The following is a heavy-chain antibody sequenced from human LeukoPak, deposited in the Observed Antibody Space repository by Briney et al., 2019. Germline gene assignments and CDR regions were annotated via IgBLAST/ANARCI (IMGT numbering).Heavy chain of an antibody. Sequence: GGSLRLSSAASGFNFSSYAMSWVRQAPGKGLEWVSTISVSGGSTYYADSVKGRFTISRDNSKNTLYLQMNSLRAEDTAVYYCAKGGARTFHIWGQGTMVTVSS. CDR1: GFNFSSYA. J-gene: IGHJ3*02. D-gene: IGHD6-25*01. V-gene: IGHV3-23*01. CDR3: AKGGARTFHI. CDR2: ISVSGGST.